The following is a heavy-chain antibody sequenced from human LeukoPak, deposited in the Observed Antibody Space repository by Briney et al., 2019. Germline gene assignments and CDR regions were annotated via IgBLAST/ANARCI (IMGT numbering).Heavy chain of an antibody. CDR1: GYTFTGYY. J-gene: IGHJ3*02. Sequence: ASVKVSCKASGYTFTGYYMHWVRQAPGQGLEWMGWINPNSGGTSYAQKFQGRVTMTRDTSISTAYMELSRLRSDDTAVYYCARVYYYGSGSYYFDAFDIWGQGTMVTVSS. CDR2: INPNSGGT. D-gene: IGHD3-10*01. V-gene: IGHV1-2*02. CDR3: ARVYYYGSGSYYFDAFDI.